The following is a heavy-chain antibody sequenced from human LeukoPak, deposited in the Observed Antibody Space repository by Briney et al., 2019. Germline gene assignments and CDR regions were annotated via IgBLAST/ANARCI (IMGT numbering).Heavy chain of an antibody. CDR2: IKYSGST. V-gene: IGHV4-34*01. Sequence: PSETLSLTCNVNGGSLSGYYWTWIRQSPGKGLEWLGEIKYSGSTTYNPSLRRRVTMSVDSSKNQFSLRLSSVTAADTAVYYCARLFFAFGESYFYSYHMDVWGKGTTVIISS. CDR1: GGSLSGYY. J-gene: IGHJ6*03. D-gene: IGHD3-10*01. CDR3: ARLFFAFGESYFYSYHMDV.